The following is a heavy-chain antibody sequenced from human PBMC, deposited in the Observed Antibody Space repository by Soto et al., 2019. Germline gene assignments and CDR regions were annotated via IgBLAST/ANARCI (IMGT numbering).Heavy chain of an antibody. J-gene: IGHJ5*02. CDR2: INPNSGDT. V-gene: IGHV1-2*02. CDR1: GYTFTGYY. CDR3: ARVPRITNTCSPLNWFDP. D-gene: IGHD3-10*01. Sequence: ASVKVSCKASGYTFTGYYIHWVRQAPGQGLEWMGWINPNSGDTNSAQKFQGRVTMTRDTSISTAYMELSRLRSDDTAVYYCARVPRITNTCSPLNWFDPWGQGTLVTVSS.